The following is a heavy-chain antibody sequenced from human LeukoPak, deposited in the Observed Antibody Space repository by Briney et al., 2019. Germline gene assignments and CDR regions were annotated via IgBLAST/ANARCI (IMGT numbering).Heavy chain of an antibody. J-gene: IGHJ4*02. V-gene: IGHV4-61*02. Sequence: SETLSLTCTVSGGSISSGSYYWSWIRQPAGKGLEWIGRIYTSGSTNYNPSLKSRVTISVDTSKNQFSLKLSSVTAADTAVYYCAVVTYYYDSSGYYRDYWGQGTLVTVSS. CDR1: GGSISSGSYY. D-gene: IGHD3-22*01. CDR2: IYTSGST. CDR3: AVVTYYYDSSGYYRDY.